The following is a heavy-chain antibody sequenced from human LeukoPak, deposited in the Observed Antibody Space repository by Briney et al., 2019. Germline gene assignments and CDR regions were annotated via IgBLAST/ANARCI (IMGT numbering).Heavy chain of an antibody. Sequence: SETLSLTCAVYGGSFNGFYWSWIRQLPGKGLDWIAEINHSGSTKYNPSLKSRVTISVDTSKNQFSLELRSVTAADTAVYYCARGLGREALYDFWSGSVVHNWFDPWGQGNLVTASS. CDR1: GGSFNGFY. D-gene: IGHD3-3*01. CDR3: ARGLGREALYDFWSGSVVHNWFDP. CDR2: INHSGST. V-gene: IGHV4-34*01. J-gene: IGHJ5*02.